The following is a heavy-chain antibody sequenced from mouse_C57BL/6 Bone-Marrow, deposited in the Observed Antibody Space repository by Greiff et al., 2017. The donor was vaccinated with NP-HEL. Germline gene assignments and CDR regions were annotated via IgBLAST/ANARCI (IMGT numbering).Heavy chain of an antibody. V-gene: IGHV14-2*01. Sequence: EVMLVESGAELVKPGASVKLSCTASGFNIKDYYMHWVKQRTEQGLEWIGRIDPEDGETKYAPKFQGKATITADTSSNTAYLQLSRLTSEDTDIYYYARPCDSRAWFAYWGQGTLVTVSA. J-gene: IGHJ3*01. CDR2: IDPEDGET. D-gene: IGHD1-1*01. CDR1: GFNIKDYY. CDR3: ARPCDSRAWFAY.